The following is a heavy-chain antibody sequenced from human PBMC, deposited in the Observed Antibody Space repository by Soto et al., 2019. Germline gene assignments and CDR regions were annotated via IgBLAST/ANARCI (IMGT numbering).Heavy chain of an antibody. Sequence: SETLSLTCAVYGGSFSGYYWSWIRQPPGKGLEWIGEINHSGSTNYNPSLKSRVTISVDTSKNQFSLKLSSVTAADTAVYYCARDWIQLGFSRYSYYGMDVWGQGTTVTVAS. D-gene: IGHD5-18*01. J-gene: IGHJ6*02. CDR3: ARDWIQLGFSRYSYYGMDV. V-gene: IGHV4-34*01. CDR1: GGSFSGYY. CDR2: INHSGST.